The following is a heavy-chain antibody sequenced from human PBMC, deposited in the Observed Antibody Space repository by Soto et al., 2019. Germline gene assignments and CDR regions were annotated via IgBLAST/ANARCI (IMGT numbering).Heavy chain of an antibody. CDR3: ARVDPRGVAVVRDY. V-gene: IGHV1-18*01. CDR1: GNTFASHG. J-gene: IGHJ4*02. Sequence: QVQLVQSGPEVKKPGASVKVSCKASGNTFASHGFSWVRQAPGQGLEWLGWISGFNGQTNYALKFQGRVTLATDTSTSTATMELRSLRSDDTDVYFCARVDPRGVAVVRDYWGQGTLVTVSS. D-gene: IGHD3-10*01. CDR2: ISGFNGQT.